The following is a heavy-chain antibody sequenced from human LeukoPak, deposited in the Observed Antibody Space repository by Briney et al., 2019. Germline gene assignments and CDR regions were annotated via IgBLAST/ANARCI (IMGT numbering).Heavy chain of an antibody. J-gene: IGHJ4*02. Sequence: GGSLRLSCAASGFTFSSYAMSWVRQAPGKGLEWVSAIRGSGGGTYYADSVKGRFTISRDNSKNTLYLQMNSLRDEDTALYYCAKAGVGVVGYFDYWGQGTLVTVSS. D-gene: IGHD6-19*01. CDR3: AKAGVGVVGYFDY. CDR2: IRGSGGGT. CDR1: GFTFSSYA. V-gene: IGHV3-23*01.